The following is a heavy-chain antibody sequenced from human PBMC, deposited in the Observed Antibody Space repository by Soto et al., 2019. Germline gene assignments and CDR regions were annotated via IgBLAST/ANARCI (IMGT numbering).Heavy chain of an antibody. CDR3: AGSGRTPYYYYYGMDV. V-gene: IGHV3-11*06. J-gene: IGHJ6*02. Sequence: GGSLRLSCAASGFTFSYYYMSWIRQAPGKGLEWVSYISSSSSYTNYADSVKGRFTISRDNAKNSLYLQMNSLRAEDTAVYYCAGSGRTPYYYYYGMDVWGQGTTVTVSS. D-gene: IGHD2-15*01. CDR2: ISSSSSYT. CDR1: GFTFSYYY.